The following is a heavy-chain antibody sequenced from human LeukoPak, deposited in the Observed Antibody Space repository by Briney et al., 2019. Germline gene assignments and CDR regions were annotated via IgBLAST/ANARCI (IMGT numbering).Heavy chain of an antibody. CDR1: GGSISNENW. Sequence: PSGTLSLTCAVSGGSISNENWWGWVRQPPGKGLEWIGEIHYRGGTNYNPSLRSRVTISVGTSKNQFSLKMTSVTAADTAVYYCATPNDAFNIWGQGTMVTVSS. CDR2: IHYRGGT. J-gene: IGHJ3*02. V-gene: IGHV4-4*02. CDR3: ATPNDAFNI.